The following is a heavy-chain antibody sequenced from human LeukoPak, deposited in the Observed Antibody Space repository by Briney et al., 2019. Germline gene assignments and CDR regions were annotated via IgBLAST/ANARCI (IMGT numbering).Heavy chain of an antibody. Sequence: GGSLRLSCAASGFTFSSFAMTWVRQAPGKGLEWVSSISGVGDVRYHADSVKGRFTISRDNAKNSLYLQMNSLRDEDTAVYYCARVPIVVVPAAIEGMDVWGQGTTVTVSS. D-gene: IGHD2-2*01. J-gene: IGHJ6*02. CDR3: ARVPIVVVPAAIEGMDV. V-gene: IGHV3-48*02. CDR1: GFTFSSFA. CDR2: ISGVGDVR.